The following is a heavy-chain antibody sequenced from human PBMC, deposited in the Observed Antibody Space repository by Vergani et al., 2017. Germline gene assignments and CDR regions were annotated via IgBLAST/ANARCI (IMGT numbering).Heavy chain of an antibody. D-gene: IGHD2-8*01. V-gene: IGHV3-23*01. CDR2: ISGSGAST. J-gene: IGHJ6*02. Sequence: EVQLLESGGGLVQPGGSLRLSCAASGFTFSSYAMTWLRQAPGKGLEWVSAISGSGASTYYADSVKGRFTISRDNSKNTLYLQMNSLRAEDTAVYYCAKFNIVLMVYAGPSGMDVWGQGTTVTVSS. CDR1: GFTFSSYA. CDR3: AKFNIVLMVYAGPSGMDV.